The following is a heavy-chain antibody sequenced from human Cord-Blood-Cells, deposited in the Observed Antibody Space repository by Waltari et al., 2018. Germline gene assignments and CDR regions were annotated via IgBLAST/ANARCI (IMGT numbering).Heavy chain of an antibody. J-gene: IGHJ4*02. D-gene: IGHD3-3*01. CDR1: GYTLTELS. Sequence: QVQLVQSGAEVKNPGPSVKVSCKSSGYTLTELSMHWVRKARGKGLEWMGGFDPEDGETIYAQKFQGRVTMTEDTSTDTAYMELSSLRSEDTAVYYCATGPPGFLEWLFDYWGQGTLVTVSS. CDR2: FDPEDGET. CDR3: ATGPPGFLEWLFDY. V-gene: IGHV1-24*01.